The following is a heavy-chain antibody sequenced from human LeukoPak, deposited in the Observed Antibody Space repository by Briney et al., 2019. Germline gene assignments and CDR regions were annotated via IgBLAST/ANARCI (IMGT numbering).Heavy chain of an antibody. V-gene: IGHV1-18*01. J-gene: IGHJ6*02. CDR2: ISAYNGNT. Sequence: ASVKVSCKASGYTFTSYGISWVRQAPGQGLEWMGWISAYNGNTNYAQKLQGRVTMTTDTSTSTAYMELRSLRSDDTAVYYCARVGVDCSSTSCYYYYGMDVWGQGTTVTVSS. CDR3: ARVGVDCSSTSCYYYYGMDV. D-gene: IGHD2-2*01. CDR1: GYTFTSYG.